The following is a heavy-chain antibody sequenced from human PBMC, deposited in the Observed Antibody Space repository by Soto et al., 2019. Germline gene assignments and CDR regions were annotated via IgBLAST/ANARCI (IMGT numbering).Heavy chain of an antibody. D-gene: IGHD6-13*01. Sequence: GGSLRLSCAASGFTFDDYAMHWVRQVPGKGLEWVSGINWNSGSIGYADSVKGRFAISRDNAKNSLHPQMNSLRAEDTAFYYCVKDESINWYSGHFRHWGQGTLVTVSS. CDR3: VKDESINWYSGHFRH. V-gene: IGHV3-9*01. J-gene: IGHJ1*01. CDR1: GFTFDDYA. CDR2: INWNSGSI.